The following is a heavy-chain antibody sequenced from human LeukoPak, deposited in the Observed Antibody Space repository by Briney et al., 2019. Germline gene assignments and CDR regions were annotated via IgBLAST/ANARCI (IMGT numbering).Heavy chain of an antibody. CDR2: INRDGSST. D-gene: IGHD5-12*01. Sequence: GGSLRLSCAASGITFSSHWIDWVRQAPGKGLVWVSGINRDGSSTSYADSVKGRFTISRDNAKNTLYLQMNSLRAEDTAVYYCARGSGNEPFDYWGQGTLVTVSP. CDR1: GITFSSHW. CDR3: ARGSGNEPFDY. J-gene: IGHJ4*02. V-gene: IGHV3-74*01.